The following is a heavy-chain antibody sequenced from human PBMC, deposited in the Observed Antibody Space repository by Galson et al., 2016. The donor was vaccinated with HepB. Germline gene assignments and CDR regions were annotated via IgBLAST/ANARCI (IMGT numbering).Heavy chain of an antibody. Sequence: SETLSLTCTVSGGSISSSSYYWGWIRQPPGRGLEWIGNIYYSGSTYYKPSLKSRVTISADTSKNQFSLKLSLVTAADTAIYYCARTLKFRDDYSKNYYYRGMDVWGKGTTVTVSS. J-gene: IGHJ6*04. V-gene: IGHV4-39*01. CDR3: ARTLKFRDDYSKNYYYRGMDV. CDR2: IYYSGST. CDR1: GGSISSSSYY. D-gene: IGHD4-11*01.